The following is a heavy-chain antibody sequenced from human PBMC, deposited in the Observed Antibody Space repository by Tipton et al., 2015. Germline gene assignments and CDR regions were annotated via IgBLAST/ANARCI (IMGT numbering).Heavy chain of an antibody. CDR1: GGSIDSYY. J-gene: IGHJ4*02. V-gene: IGHV4-59*08. CDR2: ISYSETS. CDR3: ARSENYYGSGSPLDY. D-gene: IGHD3-10*01. Sequence: TLSLTCSVSGGSIDSYYWSWIRQPPGKGLEWIGYISYSETSHYNPSLKSRVTISIDTSKNQFSLKLSSVTAADTAVYYCARSENYYGSGSPLDYWGQGTLVTVSS.